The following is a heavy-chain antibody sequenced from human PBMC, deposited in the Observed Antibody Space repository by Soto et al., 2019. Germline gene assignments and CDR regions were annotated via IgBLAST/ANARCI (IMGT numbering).Heavy chain of an antibody. CDR2: ISAYNGNT. J-gene: IGHJ6*02. D-gene: IGHD4-17*01. CDR3: ASLPTVTSPEDRRSYYGMDV. CDR1: GYTFTSCG. V-gene: IGHV1-18*01. Sequence: ASVKVSCKASGYTFTSCGISWVRQAPGQGLEWMGWISAYNGNTNYAQKLQGRVTMTTDTSTSTAYMELRSLRSDDTAVYYCASLPTVTSPEDRRSYYGMDVWGQGTTVTVSS.